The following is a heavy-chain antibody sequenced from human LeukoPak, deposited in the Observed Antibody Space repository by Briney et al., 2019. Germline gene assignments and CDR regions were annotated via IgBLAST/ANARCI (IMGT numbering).Heavy chain of an antibody. CDR1: GYTFTDYY. D-gene: IGHD3-3*01. CDR3: ARDITYYDFWSGYYEDY. V-gene: IGHV1-2*02. Sequence: ASVKVSCKASGYTFTDYYMHWVRQAPGQGLEWMGWMNPNSGNTGYAQKFQGRVTMTRDTSISTAYMELSRLRSDDTAVYYCARDITYYDFWSGYYEDYWGQGTLVTVSS. J-gene: IGHJ4*02. CDR2: MNPNSGNT.